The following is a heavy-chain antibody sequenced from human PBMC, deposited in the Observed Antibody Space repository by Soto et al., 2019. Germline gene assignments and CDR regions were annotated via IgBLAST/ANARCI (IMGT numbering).Heavy chain of an antibody. V-gene: IGHV4-39*02. J-gene: IGHJ3*01. CDR2: IYYDAST. D-gene: IGHD3-22*01. CDR1: GGSITTSSYN. CDR3: ARFYENAFDV. Sequence: QLQLQESGPGLVKPSETLSLTCSVSGGSITTSSYNWDWIRQPPGKGLEWIGTIYYDASTSYNPYLKSNVTISVDTSKNPFALKVNSVTAADTAVYYCARFYENAFDVWGRGTVVTVSS.